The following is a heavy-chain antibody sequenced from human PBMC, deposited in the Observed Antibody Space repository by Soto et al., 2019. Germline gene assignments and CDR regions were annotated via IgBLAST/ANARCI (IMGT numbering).Heavy chain of an antibody. V-gene: IGHV3-9*01. Sequence: EQLVESGGGLVQPGRSLRLSCAASGVNFDDYAMHWVRQAPGKGLEWVAGISWSSVNIGYADSVKGRFTISRDNSEDSLFLQIDNPRSDDTAIYFSAKDASGDYDRGSFHLWGRGTLVTVSS. CDR1: GVNFDDYA. D-gene: IGHD3-22*01. J-gene: IGHJ2*01. CDR3: AKDASGDYDRGSFHL. CDR2: ISWSSVNI.